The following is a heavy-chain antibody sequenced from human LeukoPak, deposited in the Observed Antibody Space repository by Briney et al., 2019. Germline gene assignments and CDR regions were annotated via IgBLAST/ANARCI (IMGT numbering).Heavy chain of an antibody. V-gene: IGHV1-69*01. CDR1: GGTFSSYA. Sequence: SVKVSCKASGGTFSSYAISWVRQAPGQGLEWMGGIIPIFGTANYAQKLQGRVTITGDESTSTAYMELSSLRSEDTAVYYCARGGVRYDFWSGPPQKHDAFDIWGQGTMVTVSS. D-gene: IGHD3-3*01. CDR2: IIPIFGTA. J-gene: IGHJ3*02. CDR3: ARGGVRYDFWSGPPQKHDAFDI.